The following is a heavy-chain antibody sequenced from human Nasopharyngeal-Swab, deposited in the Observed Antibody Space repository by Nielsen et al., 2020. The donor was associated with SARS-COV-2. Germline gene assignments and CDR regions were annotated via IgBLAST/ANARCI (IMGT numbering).Heavy chain of an antibody. V-gene: IGHV3-53*01. Sequence: GESLKISCAASGFTVSSNYMSWVRQAPGEGLEWVSVIYSGGSTYYADSVKGRFTISRDNSKNTLYLQMNSLRAEDTALYYCARDRYLARWGQGTLVTVSS. CDR2: IYSGGST. J-gene: IGHJ4*02. CDR3: ARDRYLAR. D-gene: IGHD3-16*02. CDR1: GFTVSSNY.